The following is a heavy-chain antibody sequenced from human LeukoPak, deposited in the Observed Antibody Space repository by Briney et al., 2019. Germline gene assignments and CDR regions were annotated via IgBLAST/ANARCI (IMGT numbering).Heavy chain of an antibody. V-gene: IGHV4-39*07. CDR1: GGSITSSNYY. CDR3: ARTTTSYGSGSYYYYMDV. D-gene: IGHD3-10*01. CDR2: IFYSGNT. Sequence: SETLSLTCIVSGGSITSSNYYWGWIRQPPGKGLEWIRSIFYSGNTYYNPSLKSRVTISVETSKNQFSLKLSSVTAADTAVYYCARTTTSYGSGSYYYYMDVWGKGTTVTISS. J-gene: IGHJ6*03.